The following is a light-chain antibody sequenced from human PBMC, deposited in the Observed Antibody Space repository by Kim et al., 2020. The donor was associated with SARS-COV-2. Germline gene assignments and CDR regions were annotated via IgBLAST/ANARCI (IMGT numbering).Light chain of an antibody. CDR1: QSVGTY. CDR3: QQRSNWPLIT. CDR2: DAS. J-gene: IGKJ5*01. V-gene: IGKV3-11*01. Sequence: EIVLTQSPATLSLSPGERATLSCRASQSVGTYLAWYQQKPGQAPRLLIHDASNRATGIPARFSGRGSGTEFTLTISSLEPEDFAVYFCQQRSNWPLITFGQGTRLEIK.